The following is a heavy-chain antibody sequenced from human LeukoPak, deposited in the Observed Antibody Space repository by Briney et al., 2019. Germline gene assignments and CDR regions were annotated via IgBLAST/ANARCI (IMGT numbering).Heavy chain of an antibody. J-gene: IGHJ4*02. Sequence: PSETLSLTCAVYGGSFSGYYWSWIRRPPGKGLEWIGEINHSGSTNYNPSLKSRVTISVDTSKNQFSLKLSSVTAADTAVYYCARGRQGSQDIVVVPAAIGFDYWGQGTLVTVSS. CDR3: ARGRQGSQDIVVVPAAIGFDY. CDR2: INHSGST. CDR1: GGSFSGYY. D-gene: IGHD2-2*01. V-gene: IGHV4-34*01.